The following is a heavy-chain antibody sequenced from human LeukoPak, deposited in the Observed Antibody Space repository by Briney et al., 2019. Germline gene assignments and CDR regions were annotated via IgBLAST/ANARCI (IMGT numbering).Heavy chain of an antibody. CDR3: ARVFTWYQLLYDVFDI. Sequence: SETLSLTCTVSGGSISSSSYYWGWIRQPPGKGLEWIGSIYYSGSTYYNPSLKSRVTISVDTSKNQFSLKLSSVTAADTAVYYCARVFTWYQLLYDVFDIWGQGTMVTVSS. CDR2: IYYSGST. J-gene: IGHJ3*02. D-gene: IGHD2-2*02. V-gene: IGHV4-39*01. CDR1: GGSISSSSYY.